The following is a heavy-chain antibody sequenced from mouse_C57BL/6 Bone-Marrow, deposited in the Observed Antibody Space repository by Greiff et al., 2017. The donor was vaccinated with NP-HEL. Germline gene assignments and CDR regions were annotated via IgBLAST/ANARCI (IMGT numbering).Heavy chain of an antibody. V-gene: IGHV1-26*01. CDR3: ARRDYTYFDD. CDR2: INPNNGGT. D-gene: IGHD2-13*01. J-gene: IGHJ2*01. CDR1: GYTFTDYY. Sequence: EVQLQQSGPELVKPRASVKISCKASGYTFTDYYMNWVKQSHGKSLEWIGDINPNNGGTSYNQKFKGKATLTVDKSSSTAYMELRSLTSEDSAVYYCARRDYTYFDDWGQGTTLTVAS.